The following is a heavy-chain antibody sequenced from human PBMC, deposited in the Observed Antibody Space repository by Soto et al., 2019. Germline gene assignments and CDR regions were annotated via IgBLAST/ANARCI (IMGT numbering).Heavy chain of an antibody. J-gene: IGHJ4*02. CDR2: ISSTASYI. V-gene: IGHV3-21*01. CDR1: GFTFSSYT. CDR3: ARDRTGTIFGPLNY. Sequence: ESGGGLVKPGGSLRLSCAASGFTFSSYTMNWVRQAPGKGLEWVSLISSTASYIYYADSVKGRFTISRDNVKNSLYLQMNSLRGEDTAVYYCARDRTGTIFGPLNYWGQGVLVTVSS. D-gene: IGHD3-3*01.